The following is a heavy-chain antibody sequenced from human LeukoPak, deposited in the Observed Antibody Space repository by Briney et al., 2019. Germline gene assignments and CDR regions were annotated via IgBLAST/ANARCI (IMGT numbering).Heavy chain of an antibody. CDR2: IWYDGSNK. CDR1: GFTFSSYG. D-gene: IGHD3-10*01. V-gene: IGHV3-33*06. CDR3: AKGSYGLGGHYFDY. J-gene: IGHJ4*02. Sequence: GGSLRLSCAASGFTFSSYGMHWVRQAPGKGLEWVAVIWYDGSNKYYADSVKGRFTISRDNSKNTLYLQMNSLRAEDTAVYYCAKGSYGLGGHYFDYWGQGTLVTVSS.